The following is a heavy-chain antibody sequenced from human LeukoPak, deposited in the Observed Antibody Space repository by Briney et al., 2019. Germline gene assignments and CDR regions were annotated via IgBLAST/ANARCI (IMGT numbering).Heavy chain of an antibody. CDR3: ARVSPNPRGLYYHYYYMDV. V-gene: IGHV4-4*07. Sequence: PSETLSLTCTVSGGSISSYYWSWIRQPAGKGLEWIGRIYTSGSTNYNPSLKSRVTMSVDTSKNQFSLKLSSVTAADTAVYYCARVSPNPRGLYYHYYYMDVWGKGTTVTVSS. CDR2: IYTSGST. CDR1: GGSISSYY. J-gene: IGHJ6*03.